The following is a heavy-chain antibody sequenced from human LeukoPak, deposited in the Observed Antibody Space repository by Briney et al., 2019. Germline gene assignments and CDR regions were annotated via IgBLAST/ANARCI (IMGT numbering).Heavy chain of an antibody. CDR1: GGSISGSSYY. Sequence: PSETLSLTCTVSGGSISGSSYYWGWIRQPPGKGLEWIGIIYYSGSTYYNPSLKSRVTISVDTSKNQFSLKLTSVTAADTAVYYSARDKSGSFDYWGQGTLVTVSS. V-gene: IGHV4-39*07. D-gene: IGHD3-3*01. CDR2: IYYSGST. CDR3: ARDKSGSFDY. J-gene: IGHJ4*02.